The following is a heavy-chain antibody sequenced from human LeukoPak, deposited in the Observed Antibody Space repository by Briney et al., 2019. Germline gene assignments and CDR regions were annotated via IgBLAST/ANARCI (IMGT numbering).Heavy chain of an antibody. CDR3: ARHLDCSGGSCYSWYLDL. V-gene: IGHV4-59*08. CDR2: IYYSGST. CDR1: GGSISSYY. J-gene: IGHJ2*01. D-gene: IGHD2-15*01. Sequence: SETLSLTCTVSGGSISSYYWSWIRQPPGKGLEWIGYIYYSGSTKYNPSLKSRVTISVDTSNNQCSPNVSSVTAADTAVYYCARHLDCSGGSCYSWYLDLWGRGTLVTVSS.